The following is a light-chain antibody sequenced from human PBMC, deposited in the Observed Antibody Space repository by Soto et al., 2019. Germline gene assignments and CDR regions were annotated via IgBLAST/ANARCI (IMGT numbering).Light chain of an antibody. CDR1: QSVSTY. J-gene: IGKJ2*01. V-gene: IGKV1-39*01. CDR3: QQSYSTPPYT. CDR2: ASS. Sequence: DIQMTQSPSSLSASVGDRVNITCRASQSVSTYLHWYRQKAGKAPELLIYASSNLHSGVPSRFSGSGSGTDFTLTISSLQPEDFATYYCQQSYSTPPYTFGQGTKVDIK.